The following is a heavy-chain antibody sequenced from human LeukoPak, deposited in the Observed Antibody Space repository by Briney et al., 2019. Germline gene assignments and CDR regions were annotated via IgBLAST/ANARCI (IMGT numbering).Heavy chain of an antibody. CDR2: IKQDGSEK. CDR1: GFTFSSYW. V-gene: IGHV3-7*01. Sequence: PGGSLRLSCAASGFTFSSYWMSWVRQAPGKGLEWVANIKQDGSEKYYVDSVKGRFTISRDNAKNSLYLQMNSLRAEDTAVYYCARWASSLWFGELLAQYYYYYMDVWGKGTTVTVSS. CDR3: ARWASSLWFGELLAQYYYYYMDV. D-gene: IGHD3-10*01. J-gene: IGHJ6*03.